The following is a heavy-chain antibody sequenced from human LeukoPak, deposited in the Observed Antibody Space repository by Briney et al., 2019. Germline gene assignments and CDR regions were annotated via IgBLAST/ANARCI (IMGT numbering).Heavy chain of an antibody. CDR3: ARDTQDHYASSGYPVL. CDR1: GGTFSSYT. V-gene: IGHV1-69*04. Sequence: ASVKVSCKASGGTFSSYTISWVRQAPGQGLEWMGRIIPILGIANYAQKFQGRVTITADKSTSTAYMELSSLRSEDTAVYYCARDTQDHYASSGYPVLWGQGTLVTVSS. CDR2: IIPILGIA. J-gene: IGHJ4*02. D-gene: IGHD3-22*01.